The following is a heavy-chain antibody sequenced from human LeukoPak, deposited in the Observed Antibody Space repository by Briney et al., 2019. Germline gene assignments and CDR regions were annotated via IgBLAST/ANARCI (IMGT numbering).Heavy chain of an antibody. J-gene: IGHJ4*02. Sequence: GGSLRLSCAASGFTFSSYGMHWVRQAPGKGLEWVAVISYDGSNKYYADSVKGRFTISRDNSKNTLYLQMNSLRAEDTAVYYCARGTYDSSGYWEYWGQGTLVTVSS. V-gene: IGHV3-30*03. D-gene: IGHD3-22*01. CDR2: ISYDGSNK. CDR3: ARGTYDSSGYWEY. CDR1: GFTFSSYG.